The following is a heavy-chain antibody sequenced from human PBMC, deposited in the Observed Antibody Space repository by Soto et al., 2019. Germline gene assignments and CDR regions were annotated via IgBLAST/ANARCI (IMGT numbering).Heavy chain of an antibody. CDR1: GFTFSSYA. D-gene: IGHD3-3*01. V-gene: IGHV3-64D*06. CDR3: VKNLRPYYDFWSGYYDLDP. J-gene: IGHJ5*02. Sequence: LRLSCSASGFTFSSYAMHWVRQAPGKGLEYVSAISSNGGSTYYADSVKGRFTISRDNSKNTLYLQMSSLRAEDTAVYYCVKNLRPYYDFWSGYYDLDPWGQGTLVTVSS. CDR2: ISSNGGST.